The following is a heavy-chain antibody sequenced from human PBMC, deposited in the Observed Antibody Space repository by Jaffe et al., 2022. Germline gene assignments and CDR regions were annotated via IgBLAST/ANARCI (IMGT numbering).Heavy chain of an antibody. CDR2: INHSGST. CDR3: ARVRGSGYYYYYYYYMDV. J-gene: IGHJ6*03. V-gene: IGHV4-34*01. Sequence: QVQLQQWGAGLLKPSETLSLTCAVYGGSFSGYYWSWIRQPPGKGLEWIGEINHSGSTNYNPSLKSRVTISVDTSKNQFSLKLSSVTAADTAVYYCARVRGSGYYYYYYYYMDVWGKGTTVTVSS. CDR1: GGSFSGYY. D-gene: IGHD3-3*01.